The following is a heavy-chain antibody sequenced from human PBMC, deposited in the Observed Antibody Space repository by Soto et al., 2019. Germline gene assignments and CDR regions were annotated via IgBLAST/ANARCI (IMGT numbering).Heavy chain of an antibody. CDR1: EFTFSSYG. D-gene: IGHD3-10*01. CDR2: ISYDGSNK. CDR3: AIDRYFYGSGSPYSCFGMDV. Sequence: GGYLRLSCAAPEFTFSSYGMHCVRQAPGKGLERVAVISYDGSNKYYADSVKGRFTISRDNSKNTLYLQMNSLRAEDTAVYYCAIDRYFYGSGSPYSCFGMDVWGQGTTVTVSS. J-gene: IGHJ6*02. V-gene: IGHV3-30*03.